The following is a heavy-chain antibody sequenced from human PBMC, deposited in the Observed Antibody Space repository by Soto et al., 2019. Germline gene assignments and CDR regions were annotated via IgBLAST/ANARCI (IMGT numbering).Heavy chain of an antibody. CDR2: IYYSGST. CDR1: GGSISSYY. CDR3: AREGYSYGLYYFDY. D-gene: IGHD5-18*01. J-gene: IGHJ4*02. V-gene: IGHV4-59*01. Sequence: LSLTCTVSGGSISSYYWSWIRQPPGKGLEWIGYIYYSGSTNYNPSLKSRVTISVDTSKNQFSLKLSSVTAADTAVYYCAREGYSYGLYYFDYWGQGTLVTVSS.